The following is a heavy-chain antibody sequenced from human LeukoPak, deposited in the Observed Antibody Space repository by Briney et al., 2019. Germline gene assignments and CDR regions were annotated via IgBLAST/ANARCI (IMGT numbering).Heavy chain of an antibody. CDR3: ARGRADYYDD. CDR2: IKQDGSEK. CDR1: GFIFSSYW. V-gene: IGHV3-7*01. J-gene: IGHJ4*02. Sequence: GGSLRLSCAASGFIFSSYWMSWVRQAPGKGLEWVANIKQDGSEKYYVDSVKGRFTISRDNAKNSLYLQMNSLRAEDTAVYYCARGRADYYDDWGQGILVTVSS.